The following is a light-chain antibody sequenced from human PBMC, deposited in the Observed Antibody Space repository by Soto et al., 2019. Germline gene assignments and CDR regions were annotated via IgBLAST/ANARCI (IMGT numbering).Light chain of an antibody. CDR1: QSVSTN. V-gene: IGKV3-15*01. Sequence: EIVMTQSPATLSVSPGERATLSCWASQSVSTNLAWYQHKPGQAPRLLIYDASTRATGIPARFRGSGSGTEFALTISILQSEDVAVYYYQQYNYWPQWTFGQGTKVEIK. J-gene: IGKJ1*01. CDR2: DAS. CDR3: QQYNYWPQWT.